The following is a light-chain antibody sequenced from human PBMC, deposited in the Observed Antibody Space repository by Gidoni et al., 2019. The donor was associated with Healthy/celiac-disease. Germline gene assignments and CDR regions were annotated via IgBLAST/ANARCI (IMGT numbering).Light chain of an antibody. CDR2: WAS. CDR1: QSVLYSSNNKNY. V-gene: IGKV4-1*01. J-gene: IGKJ2*01. CDR3: QQYYSPYT. Sequence: DIVMTQSPDPLAVSLAERATINCKSSQSVLYSSNNKNYLAWYQQKPGQPPKLLIYWASTRESGVPDRFSGRGSETDFTLTISRLQAEGVSVYYCQQYYSPYTFXQXTKLEIK.